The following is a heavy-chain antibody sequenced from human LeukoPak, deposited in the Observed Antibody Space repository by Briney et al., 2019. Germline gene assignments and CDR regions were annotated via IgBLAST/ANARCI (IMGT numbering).Heavy chain of an antibody. CDR3: ARDHVLHY. J-gene: IGHJ4*02. CDR1: GFTFSSYA. CDR2: ISYDGSNK. V-gene: IGHV3-30-3*01. Sequence: GGSLRLSCAASGFTFSSYAMHWVRQAPGKGLEWVAVISYDGSNKYYADSVKGRFTISRDNSKNTLYLQMNSLRAEDTAVYYCARDHVLHYWGQGTLVTVSS.